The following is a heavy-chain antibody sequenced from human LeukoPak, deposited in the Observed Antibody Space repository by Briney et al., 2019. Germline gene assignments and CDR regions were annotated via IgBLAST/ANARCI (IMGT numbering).Heavy chain of an antibody. CDR1: SYSISSGYY. J-gene: IGHJ6*03. CDR2: IFYSGRA. CDR3: ARRYYYDSSGYYNYYYMDV. Sequence: SETLSLTCAVSSYSISSGYYWDWIRQPPGKGLEWIGTIFYSGRAYYNPSLKSRVTMSVDTSKNHFSLKLTSVTSADTAVYYCARRYYYDSSGYYNYYYMDVWGKGTTVTVSS. V-gene: IGHV4-38-2*01. D-gene: IGHD3-22*01.